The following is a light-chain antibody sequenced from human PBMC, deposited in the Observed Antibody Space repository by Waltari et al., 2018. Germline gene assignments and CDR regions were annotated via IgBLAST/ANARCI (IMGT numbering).Light chain of an antibody. CDR1: QSITNF. Sequence: DIEMTQSPSSLSASVADSVTITCLASQSITNFLNWYQQRPGKTPKLLIYAASILQSGVPSKFSGSGSGTDFTLTISSLQPEDFATYYCQQSYNTPLTFGGGTKVEIK. J-gene: IGKJ4*01. CDR3: QQSYNTPLT. CDR2: AAS. V-gene: IGKV1-39*01.